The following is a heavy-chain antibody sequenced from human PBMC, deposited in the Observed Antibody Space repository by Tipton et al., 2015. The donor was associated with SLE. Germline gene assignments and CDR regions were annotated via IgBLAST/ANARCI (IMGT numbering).Heavy chain of an antibody. J-gene: IGHJ4*02. CDR1: GGSISNGFYH. CDR2: VYTSGST. D-gene: IGHD4/OR15-4a*01. Sequence: TLSLTCTVSGGSISNGFYHWTWIRQPAGKGLEWIGRVYTSGSTNYNPSLMSRVTISVDTSKKQFSLKLSSVTAADTAVYYCALFNDYADNLRFDYWGQGTLVTVSS. CDR3: ALFNDYADNLRFDY. V-gene: IGHV4-61*02.